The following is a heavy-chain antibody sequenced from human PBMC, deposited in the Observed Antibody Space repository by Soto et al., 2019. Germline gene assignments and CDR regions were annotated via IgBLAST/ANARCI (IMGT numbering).Heavy chain of an antibody. Sequence: QLQLQESGPGLVKPSETLSLTCTVSGGSISSSSYYWGWIRQPPGKGLEWIGSIYYSGSTYYNPSLKSRVTISVDTPKHQFSLKLSSVTAADTAVYYCARPSRYSSSWYSYFDYWGQGTLVTVSS. CDR3: ARPSRYSSSWYSYFDY. V-gene: IGHV4-39*01. D-gene: IGHD6-13*01. CDR2: IYYSGST. CDR1: GGSISSSSYY. J-gene: IGHJ4*02.